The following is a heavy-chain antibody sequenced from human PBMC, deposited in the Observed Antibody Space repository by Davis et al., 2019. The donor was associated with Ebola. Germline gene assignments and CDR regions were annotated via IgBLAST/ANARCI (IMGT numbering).Heavy chain of an antibody. J-gene: IGHJ4*02. CDR2: INPNSGGT. CDR3: ARGGGSSKRTMGY. Sequence: ASVKVSCKASGYTFTSYAMHWVRQAPGQGLEWMGWINPNSGGTNYAQKFQGWVTMTRDTSISTAYMELSRLRSDDTAVYYCARGGGSSKRTMGYWGRGTLVTVSS. CDR1: GYTFTSYA. V-gene: IGHV1-2*04. D-gene: IGHD1-26*01.